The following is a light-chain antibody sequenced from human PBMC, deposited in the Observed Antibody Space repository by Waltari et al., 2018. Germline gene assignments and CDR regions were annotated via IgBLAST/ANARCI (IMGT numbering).Light chain of an antibody. V-gene: IGLV3-21*04. J-gene: IGLJ2*01. Sequence: SYVLTQPPSFSVAPGQTARITCGGTKIGSKSVHWYQQKPGQAPVLVMFYDSDRPSGIPERFSDSNSGDTATLTINRVEAGDEADYYCQVWDSSSEHVIFGGGTQLTVL. CDR2: YDS. CDR3: QVWDSSSEHVI. CDR1: KIGSKS.